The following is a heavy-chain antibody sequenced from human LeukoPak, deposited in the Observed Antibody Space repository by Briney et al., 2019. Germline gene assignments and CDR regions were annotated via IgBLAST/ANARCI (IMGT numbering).Heavy chain of an antibody. Sequence: GASVKVSCKASGYPFTSYYMHWVRQAPGQGLEWMGIINPSGGSTNYAQKFQGRVTMTRDTSTSTVYMELSSLRSEDTALYYCARSKYGDLWYFDLWGRGTLVTVSS. CDR1: GYPFTSYY. D-gene: IGHD4-17*01. J-gene: IGHJ2*01. V-gene: IGHV1-46*01. CDR3: ARSKYGDLWYFDL. CDR2: INPSGGST.